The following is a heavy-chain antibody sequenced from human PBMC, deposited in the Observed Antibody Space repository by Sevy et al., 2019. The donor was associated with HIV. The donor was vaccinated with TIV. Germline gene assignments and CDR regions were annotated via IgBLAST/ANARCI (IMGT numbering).Heavy chain of an antibody. CDR1: VFTFSSYS. J-gene: IGHJ4*02. D-gene: IGHD3-10*01. V-gene: IGHV3-21*01. Sequence: GGSLRLSCAASVFTFSSYSMNWVRQAPGKGLEWVSSISSSSSYIYYADSVKGRFTISRDNAKNSLYLQMNSLRADDTAVYYCARDLRRVIPFDYWGQGTLVTVSS. CDR2: ISSSSSYI. CDR3: ARDLRRVIPFDY.